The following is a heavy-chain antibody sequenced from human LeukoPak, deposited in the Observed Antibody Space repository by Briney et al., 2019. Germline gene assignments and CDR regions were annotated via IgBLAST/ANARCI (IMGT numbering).Heavy chain of an antibody. J-gene: IGHJ4*02. V-gene: IGHV1-46*01. CDR3: ARGATESHLDY. CDR2: INPSVGST. D-gene: IGHD5-12*01. CDR1: VYTFTSYY. Sequence: ASAKASCKASVYTFTSYYMHCGRQAPGQGLEWMGIINPSVGSTSSAQKFQGRVTMTSDTSTSTVYMELSSLRSEDPAVYYCARGATESHLDYWGQGTLVTVSS.